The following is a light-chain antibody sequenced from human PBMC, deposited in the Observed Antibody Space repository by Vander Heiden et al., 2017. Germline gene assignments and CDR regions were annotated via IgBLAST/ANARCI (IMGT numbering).Light chain of an antibody. V-gene: IGLV3-21*02. CDR2: DDS. Sequence: SYVLTQPPSVSLAPGQTARITCGGNNFGSKSVHWYRRRPGQAPVLVVYDDSARPSGIPERFSGSNSGNTATLTISRVVAGDEADYYCQVWDSTSDRLIFGGGTKLTVL. J-gene: IGLJ2*01. CDR3: QVWDSTSDRLI. CDR1: NFGSKS.